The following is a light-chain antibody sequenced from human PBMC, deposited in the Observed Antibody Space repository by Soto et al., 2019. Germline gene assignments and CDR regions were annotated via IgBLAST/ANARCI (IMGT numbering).Light chain of an antibody. V-gene: IGKV3-11*01. Sequence: EIVLTQSPDTLSLSPGESATLSCRASQSVSRYLDWYQQTTGQTPRLLIYDASNRAAGIPVRFSGSGSGTDFPLTISSLEPEDFAVYYCQQRSNWPLTFGGGTKVEIK. CDR3: QQRSNWPLT. J-gene: IGKJ4*01. CDR2: DAS. CDR1: QSVSRY.